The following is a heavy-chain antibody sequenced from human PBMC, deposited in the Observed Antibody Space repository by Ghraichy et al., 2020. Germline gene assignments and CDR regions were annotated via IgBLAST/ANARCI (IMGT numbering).Heavy chain of an antibody. V-gene: IGHV3-23*01. Sequence: GSLRLSCAASAFTFSNYAMTWVRQAPGKGLEWVSTIGGSGSRTYYTDSVKGRFTISRDNSKNTLYLQMNSLRAEDTAVYYCAKDRDYYDSSGYYFNDFDIWGQGTPVTVSS. CDR3: AKDRDYYDSSGYYFNDFDI. CDR1: AFTFSNYA. J-gene: IGHJ3*02. CDR2: IGGSGSRT. D-gene: IGHD3-22*01.